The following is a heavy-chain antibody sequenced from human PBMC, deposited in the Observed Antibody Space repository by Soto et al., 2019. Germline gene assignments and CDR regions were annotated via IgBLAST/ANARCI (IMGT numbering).Heavy chain of an antibody. CDR3: ARDWSYALNY. J-gene: IGHJ4*02. V-gene: IGHV3-74*01. Sequence: GGSLRLSCAASGFTFSSSWMHWVRQAPGKGLVWVSHINSDGTDTNYADSVKGRFTISRDNAKNTVYLQMNSLRAEDTAVYYCARDWSYALNYWGQGSLVTVSS. D-gene: IGHD3-16*01. CDR2: INSDGTDT. CDR1: GFTFSSSW.